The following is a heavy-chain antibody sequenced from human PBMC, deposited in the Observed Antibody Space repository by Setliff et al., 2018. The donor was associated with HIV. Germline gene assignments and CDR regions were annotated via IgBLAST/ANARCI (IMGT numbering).Heavy chain of an antibody. Sequence: KTSETLSLTCTVSGGSISGYYWSWIRQSPGKGLEWIGYIYSSGSTNFNPSLKSRVTLSIDTSKNQFSLNLTSMTAADTAVYFCVRHGYYYDFIDIWGQGTVVTV. CDR1: GGSISGYY. V-gene: IGHV4-4*09. CDR3: VRHGYYYDFIDI. J-gene: IGHJ3*02. D-gene: IGHD3-22*01. CDR2: IYSSGST.